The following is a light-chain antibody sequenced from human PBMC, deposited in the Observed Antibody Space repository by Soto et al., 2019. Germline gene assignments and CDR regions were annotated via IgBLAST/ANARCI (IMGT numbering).Light chain of an antibody. CDR2: GVS. CDR1: QSVNNNY. CDR3: QQYGTSPLYA. V-gene: IGKV3-20*01. Sequence: EIVLTQSPGTLSLSPGERATLSCRASQSVNNNYLAWYQQKPGQAPRLLIYGVSSRATGIPDRFSGSGSGTDFTLTTNRMEPEDFAVYYCQQYGTSPLYAFGQGTKLEIK. J-gene: IGKJ2*01.